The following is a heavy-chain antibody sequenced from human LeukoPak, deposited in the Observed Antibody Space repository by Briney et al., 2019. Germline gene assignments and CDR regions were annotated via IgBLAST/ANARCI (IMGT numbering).Heavy chain of an antibody. CDR2: ISYVGSNK. Sequence: PGGSLRLSCAASGFTFSIYAIHWVREAPDKGLEEGPVISYVGSNKYYADSVKGRFTISRDNSKNTLYLQMNSLRAEDTAVYYCARDHDILTLPSQNAFDIWGQGTMVTVSS. J-gene: IGHJ3*02. V-gene: IGHV3-30*01. D-gene: IGHD3-9*01. CDR3: ARDHDILTLPSQNAFDI. CDR1: GFTFSIYA.